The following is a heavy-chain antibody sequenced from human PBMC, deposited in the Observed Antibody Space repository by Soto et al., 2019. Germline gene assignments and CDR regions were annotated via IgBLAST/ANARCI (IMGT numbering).Heavy chain of an antibody. V-gene: IGHV3-64D*08. J-gene: IGHJ3*02. Sequence: GGSLRLSCSASGFTFSNFAMHWVRQAPGKGLEYVSVISSNGDNTYYTDPGKGRFTISRDNSKDTLYLHMSSLRAEDTAVYYCAKCGYCSNTICDYAFDIWGQGTVVTVSS. D-gene: IGHD2-2*01. CDR3: AKCGYCSNTICDYAFDI. CDR2: ISSNGDNT. CDR1: GFTFSNFA.